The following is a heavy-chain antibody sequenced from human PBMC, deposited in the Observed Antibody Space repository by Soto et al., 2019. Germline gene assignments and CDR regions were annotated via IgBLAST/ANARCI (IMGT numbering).Heavy chain of an antibody. D-gene: IGHD6-19*01. Sequence: QVQLQESGPGLVKPSGTLSLTCAVSGGSISSSNWWSGVRQPPGKGLEWIGEIYHSGSTNYNPSLRSRLTISVDKYKNQVSLELSAVTASDTAVYYCARVGPGIAVAGITSYYYYGMDVWGQGTTVTVSS. V-gene: IGHV4-4*02. CDR3: ARVGPGIAVAGITSYYYYGMDV. CDR2: IYHSGST. CDR1: GGSISSSNW. J-gene: IGHJ6*02.